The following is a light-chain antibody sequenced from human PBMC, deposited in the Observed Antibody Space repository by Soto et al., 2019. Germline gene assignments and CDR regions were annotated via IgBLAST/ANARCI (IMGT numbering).Light chain of an antibody. CDR2: GAS. Sequence: EIVLTQSPATLSLSPGERATLSCRASQTVSNYLLWYQQKPGQAPRLLIYGASSRATGIPDRFSGSGSGTEFTLTISSLQSEDFAVYYCQQYNNWPPYTFGQGTKVDIK. V-gene: IGKV3D-15*01. CDR3: QQYNNWPPYT. CDR1: QTVSNY. J-gene: IGKJ1*01.